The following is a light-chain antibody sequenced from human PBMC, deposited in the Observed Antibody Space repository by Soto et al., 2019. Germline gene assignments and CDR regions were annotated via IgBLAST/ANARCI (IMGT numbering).Light chain of an antibody. CDR3: QQYGSSPPLT. V-gene: IGKV3-20*01. J-gene: IGKJ1*01. Sequence: EIVLTPSPGTLSLSPGERATLSCRASQSVSSSYLAWYQQKPGQAPRLLIYGASSRATGIPDRFSGSGSGTGFTLTISRLEPEDFAVYYCQQYGSSPPLTFGQGTKGDIK. CDR2: GAS. CDR1: QSVSSSY.